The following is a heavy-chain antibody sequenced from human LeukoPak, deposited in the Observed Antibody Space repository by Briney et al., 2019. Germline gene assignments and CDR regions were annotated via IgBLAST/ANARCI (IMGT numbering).Heavy chain of an antibody. CDR2: ISGGGGNT. V-gene: IGHV3-23*01. Sequence: GGSLRLSCAASKFAFSSYAMSWVRQAPGKGLEWVSAISGGGGNTYYADSVKGRFTISRDNSKNTLYLQMNSLRAEDTAVYYCGKNRYSGSLSPLDIWGQGTMVTVSS. CDR1: KFAFSSYA. J-gene: IGHJ3*02. D-gene: IGHD1-26*01. CDR3: GKNRYSGSLSPLDI.